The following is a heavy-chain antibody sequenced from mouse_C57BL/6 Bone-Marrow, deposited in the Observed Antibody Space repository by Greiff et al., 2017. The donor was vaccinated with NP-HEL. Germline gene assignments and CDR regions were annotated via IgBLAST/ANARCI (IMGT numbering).Heavy chain of an antibody. CDR1: GYTFTTYG. CDR3: ARKSYYGRSYEFAY. J-gene: IGHJ3*01. V-gene: IGHV1-50*01. D-gene: IGHD1-1*01. Sequence: QVQLQQPGAELVKPGASVKLSCKASGYTFTTYGMQWVKQRPGQGLEWIGEIEPSDSYTNNNQKFKGKATLTVDTSSSTASMQLSSLTSEDSAVYYCARKSYYGRSYEFAYWGQGTLVTVSA. CDR2: IEPSDSYT.